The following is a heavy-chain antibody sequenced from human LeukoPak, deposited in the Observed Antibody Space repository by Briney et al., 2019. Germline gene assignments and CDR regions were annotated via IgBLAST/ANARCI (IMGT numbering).Heavy chain of an antibody. V-gene: IGHV3-30-3*01. D-gene: IGHD2-15*01. CDR1: GFTFSSYA. CDR3: AREGGDIVVVVAATNSWFDP. CDR2: ISYDGSNK. J-gene: IGHJ5*02. Sequence: GGSLRLSCAASGFTFSSYAMHWVRQAPRQGLEWVAVISYDGSNKYYADSVKGRFTISRDNSKNTLYLQMNSLRAEDTAVYYCAREGGDIVVVVAATNSWFDPWGQGTLVTVSS.